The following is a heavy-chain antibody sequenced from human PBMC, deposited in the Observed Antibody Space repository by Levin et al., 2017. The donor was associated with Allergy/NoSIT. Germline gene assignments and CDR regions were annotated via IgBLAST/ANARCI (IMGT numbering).Heavy chain of an antibody. V-gene: IGHV4-30-2*01. Sequence: SSETLSLTCTVSGDSISNGGYSWSWIRQTPGKGLEFLGYIYQTGNTFYNPSLKSRLTMSVDRAHNQFSLKLTSVTAADTAVYFCARSSPVLVVAGWFDPWGQGILVSVSS. CDR2: IYQTGNT. CDR3: ARSSPVLVVAGWFDP. D-gene: IGHD2-8*02. CDR1: GDSISNGGYS. J-gene: IGHJ5*02.